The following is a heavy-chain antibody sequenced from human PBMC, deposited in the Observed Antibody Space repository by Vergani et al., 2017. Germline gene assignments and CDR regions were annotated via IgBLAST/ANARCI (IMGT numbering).Heavy chain of an antibody. CDR3: ARWGNEKRLDS. J-gene: IGHJ5*01. D-gene: IGHD1-1*01. V-gene: IGHV3-30*02. Sequence: QVQLVESGGGVVQRGGSLRLSCATSGFTLSNYDMQWIRQGPGKGLEFVAFIQFDGSNQYYADSVKGRFTLSRDFSKNTLYLQMNSLRTDDTATYYCARWGNEKRLDSWGQGTLVTVSS. CDR2: IQFDGSNQ. CDR1: GFTLSNYD.